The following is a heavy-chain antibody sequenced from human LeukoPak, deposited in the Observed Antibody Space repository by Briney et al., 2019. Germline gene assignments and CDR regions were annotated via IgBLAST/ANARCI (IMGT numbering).Heavy chain of an antibody. J-gene: IGHJ4*02. CDR1: GFTFSSYA. CDR3: AKDQTYYDFWSLDY. CDR2: ISGSGGST. Sequence: PGGSLRLSCAASGFTFSSYAMSWVRQASGKGLEWVSAISGSGGSTYYADSVKGRFTISRDNSKNTLYLQMNSLRAEDTAVYYCAKDQTYYDFWSLDYWGQGTLVTVSS. V-gene: IGHV3-23*01. D-gene: IGHD3-3*01.